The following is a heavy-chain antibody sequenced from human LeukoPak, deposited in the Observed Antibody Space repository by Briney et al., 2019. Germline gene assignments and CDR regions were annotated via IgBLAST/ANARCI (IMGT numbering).Heavy chain of an antibody. CDR1: GFTFDDYA. J-gene: IGHJ5*02. Sequence: GRSLRLSCAASGFTFDDYAMHWVRHAPGKGLEWVSGISWNSGSIGYADSVKGRFTISRDNSKNTLYLQMNSLRAEDTAVYYCANKPAGFDPWGQGTLVTVSS. V-gene: IGHV3-9*01. CDR3: ANKPAGFDP. CDR2: ISWNSGSI. D-gene: IGHD1-14*01.